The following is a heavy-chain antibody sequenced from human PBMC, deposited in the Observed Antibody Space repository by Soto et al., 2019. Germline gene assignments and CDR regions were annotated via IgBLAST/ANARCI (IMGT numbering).Heavy chain of an antibody. CDR2: ISAYNGNT. Sequence: ASVKVSCKASGYTFTSYGISWVRQAPGQGLEWMGWISAYNGNTNYAQKLQGRVTMTTDTSTSTAYMERRGLGSDDTAVYYCARSEFGEVSDPWGQGTLVTVSS. CDR1: GYTFTSYG. V-gene: IGHV1-18*01. CDR3: ARSEFGEVSDP. J-gene: IGHJ5*02. D-gene: IGHD3-10*01.